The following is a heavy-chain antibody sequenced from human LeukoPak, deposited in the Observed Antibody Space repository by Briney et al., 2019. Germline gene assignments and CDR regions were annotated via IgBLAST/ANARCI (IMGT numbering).Heavy chain of an antibody. V-gene: IGHV3-23*01. Sequence: PGGSLRLSCAASGFTFDDYAMHWVRQAPGKGLEWVSAISGSGGSTYYADSVKGRFTISRDNSKNTLYLQMNSLRAEDTAVYYCGREYASSGYCDSWGQGTLVTVSS. CDR2: ISGSGGST. CDR1: GFTFDDYA. CDR3: GREYASSGYCDS. J-gene: IGHJ4*02. D-gene: IGHD3-22*01.